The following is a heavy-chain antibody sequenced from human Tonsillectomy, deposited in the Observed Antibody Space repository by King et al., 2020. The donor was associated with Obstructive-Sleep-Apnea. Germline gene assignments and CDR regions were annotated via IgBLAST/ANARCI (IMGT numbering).Heavy chain of an antibody. CDR2: ISSSGRYI. J-gene: IGHJ2*01. Sequence: VQLVESGGGLVKPGGSLRLSCAASGFTFSSYSMNWVRQAPGKGLEWVSSISSSGRYIYYADSMKGRFTISRDNAKNSLYLQMNSLRAEDTAVYYCARDLKTEYWDFDLWGRGTLVTVSS. V-gene: IGHV3-21*01. CDR3: ARDLKTEYWDFDL. CDR1: GFTFSSYS.